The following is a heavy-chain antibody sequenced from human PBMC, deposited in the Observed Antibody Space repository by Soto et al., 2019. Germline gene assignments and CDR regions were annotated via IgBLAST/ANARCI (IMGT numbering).Heavy chain of an antibody. Sequence: LGTLSLTFTVSGGSLSSYYWSWVRQPPGEGLEWIGYIYYSGSTNYNPSLKSRATISVDTSKNQFSLKLSSVTAADTAVYYCARMIYDDSSGYYNHAFDIWGQGTMVTVSS. CDR2: IYYSGST. V-gene: IGHV4-59*01. CDR3: ARMIYDDSSGYYNHAFDI. D-gene: IGHD3-22*01. J-gene: IGHJ3*02. CDR1: GGSLSSYY.